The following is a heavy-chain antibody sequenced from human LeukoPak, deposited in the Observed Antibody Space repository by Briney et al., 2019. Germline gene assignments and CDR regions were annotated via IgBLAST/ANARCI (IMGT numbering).Heavy chain of an antibody. Sequence: ASVKVSCKASGYPFTSYGINWVRQAPGQGLEWMGKINTNSGNPTYAQDFTGRFVFSVDTSVSTAYLQISSLQAEDTAIYYCATSTNYFDSSGNYARGDYGGQGTLVTVSS. CDR1: GYPFTSYG. CDR3: ATSTNYFDSSGNYARGDY. J-gene: IGHJ4*02. D-gene: IGHD3-22*01. CDR2: INTNSGNP. V-gene: IGHV7-4-1*02.